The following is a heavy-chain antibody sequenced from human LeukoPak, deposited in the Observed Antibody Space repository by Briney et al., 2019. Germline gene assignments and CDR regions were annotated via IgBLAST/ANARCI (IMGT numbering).Heavy chain of an antibody. D-gene: IGHD1-1*01. CDR2: INPSGGST. V-gene: IGHV1-46*01. CDR1: GYTFTSYY. J-gene: IGHJ6*02. Sequence: ASVKVSCKASGYTFTSYYMHWVRQAPGQGLEWMGIINPSGGSTSYAQKFQGRVTMTRDTSTSTVYMELSSLRSEDTAVYCCARDIHDSQRRNYGMDVWGQGTTVTVSS. CDR3: ARDIHDSQRRNYGMDV.